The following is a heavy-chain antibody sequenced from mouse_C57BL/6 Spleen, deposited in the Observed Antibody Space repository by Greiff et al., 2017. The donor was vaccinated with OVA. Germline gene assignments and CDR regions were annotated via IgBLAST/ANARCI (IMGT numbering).Heavy chain of an antibody. CDR3: ARGDSSGPLFAY. CDR2: IYPRSGNT. D-gene: IGHD3-2*02. CDR1: GYTFTSYG. V-gene: IGHV1-81*01. J-gene: IGHJ3*01. Sequence: QVQLQQSGAELARPGASVKLSCKASGYTFTSYGISWVKQRTGQGLEWIGEIYPRSGNTYYNEKFKGKATLTADKSSSTAYMELRSLTSEDSAVYFCARGDSSGPLFAYWGQGTLVTVSA.